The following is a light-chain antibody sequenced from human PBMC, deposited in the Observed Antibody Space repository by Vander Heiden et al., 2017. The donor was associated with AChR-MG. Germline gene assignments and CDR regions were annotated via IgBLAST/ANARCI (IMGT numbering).Light chain of an antibody. CDR3: QQYGSSPRVT. Sequence: MVLTQSTSTLSLSPGERATLTCRARQSVSSSYLAWYQQKPGQAPRLLIYGASSTATGIPDRFSGSGSGTEFTLTISRLEPEDFAVYYCQQYGSSPRVTFGGGTKVEIK. CDR2: GAS. CDR1: QSVSSSY. V-gene: IGKV3-20*01. J-gene: IGKJ4*01.